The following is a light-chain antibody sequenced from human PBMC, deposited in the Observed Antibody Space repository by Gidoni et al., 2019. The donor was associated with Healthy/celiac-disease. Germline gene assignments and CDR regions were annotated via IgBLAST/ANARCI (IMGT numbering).Light chain of an antibody. CDR3: QSAYSSGTSVV. Sequence: SYELPQPPSVSVSXGQTARITCSGEAVPKQYAYWYQQKTGQAPVLVISKASERPSGIPERFSGSSSGKTVTLTISGVQAEDEADYYCQSAYSSGTSVVFGGGXKLTVL. CDR2: KAS. J-gene: IGLJ2*01. V-gene: IGLV3-25*03. CDR1: AVPKQY.